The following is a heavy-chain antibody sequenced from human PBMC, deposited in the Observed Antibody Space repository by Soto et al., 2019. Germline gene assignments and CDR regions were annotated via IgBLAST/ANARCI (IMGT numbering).Heavy chain of an antibody. CDR3: ARAGYDFWSGYYKVKVADAFDI. J-gene: IGHJ3*02. V-gene: IGHV4-31*03. CDR2: IYYSGST. D-gene: IGHD3-3*01. Sequence: SETLSLTCTVSGGSISSGGYYWIWIRQHPGKGLEWIGYIYYSGSTYYNPSLKSRVTISVDTSKNQFSLKLSSVTAADTAVYYCARAGYDFWSGYYKVKVADAFDIWGLGTMVTVPS. CDR1: GGSISSGGYY.